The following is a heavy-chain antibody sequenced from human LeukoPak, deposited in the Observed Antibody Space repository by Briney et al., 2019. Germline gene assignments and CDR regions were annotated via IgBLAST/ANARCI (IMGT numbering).Heavy chain of an antibody. CDR3: ARVYSSSWYGGPVPNGKAIFDY. CDR2: INHSGST. Sequence: SETLSLTCAVYGGSFSGYYWSWIRQPPGKGLGRIGEINHSGSTNYNPSLKSRVTISVDTSKNQFSLKLSSVTAADTAVYYCARVYSSSWYGGPVPNGKAIFDYWGQGTLVTVSS. CDR1: GGSFSGYY. J-gene: IGHJ4*02. D-gene: IGHD6-13*01. V-gene: IGHV4-34*01.